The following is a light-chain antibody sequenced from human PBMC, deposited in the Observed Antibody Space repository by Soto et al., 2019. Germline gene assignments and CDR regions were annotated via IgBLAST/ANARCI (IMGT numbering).Light chain of an antibody. CDR1: QSVLYNSNNKNY. CDR3: QQYYSGPPRLI. J-gene: IGKJ4*01. CDR2: WAS. V-gene: IGKV4-1*01. Sequence: DIVLTQSPDSLAVSLGERATINCKSSQSVLYNSNNKNYLAWHQQTPGQPPKVLIYWASTRESGVPDRFSGSGCGADFTLTICSLQAEDVAVYDRQQYYSGPPRLIFVGGTKVEIK.